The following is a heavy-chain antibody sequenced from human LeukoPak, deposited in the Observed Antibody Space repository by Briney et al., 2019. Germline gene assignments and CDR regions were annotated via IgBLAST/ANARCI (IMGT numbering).Heavy chain of an antibody. V-gene: IGHV4-59*01. CDR1: GGSISIYY. CDR2: IYYSGST. CDR3: VRGGSYYAY. J-gene: IGHJ4*02. D-gene: IGHD1-26*01. Sequence: KPAETLSLTCTVSGGSISIYYWSWVRQPPGKGLEWIGYIYYSGSTNYNPSLKSRVTISVDTSKNQFSLKLSSVTAADTAVYYCVRGGSYYAYWGQGTLVTVSS.